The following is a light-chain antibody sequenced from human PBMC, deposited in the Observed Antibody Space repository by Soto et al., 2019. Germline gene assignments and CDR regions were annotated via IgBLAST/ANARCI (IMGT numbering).Light chain of an antibody. V-gene: IGLV2-23*02. CDR3: SSYAGSGTLYV. Sequence: QSVLTQPVSVSGSPGQSITISCTGTSSDLGSYDLVSWYQQHPGKAPKLMVYEVTKRPSGVSNRFSGSKSGNTASLTISGLQAEDEADYSCSSYAGSGTLYVFGSGTKVTVL. CDR2: EVT. CDR1: SSDLGSYDL. J-gene: IGLJ1*01.